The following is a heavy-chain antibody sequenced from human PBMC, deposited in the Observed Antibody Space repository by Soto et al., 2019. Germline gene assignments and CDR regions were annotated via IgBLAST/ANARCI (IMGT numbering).Heavy chain of an antibody. J-gene: IGHJ6*02. Sequence: QVQLVQSGAEVKKPGSSVKVSCKASGGTFSSYAISWVRQAPGQGLEWMGGIIPIFGTANYAQKFQGRVTITADESTSTAYMELSSLRSEDTAVYYCARGGGGSGYRGLGYYYGMDVWGQGTTVTVSS. CDR2: IIPIFGTA. V-gene: IGHV1-69*12. CDR1: GGTFSSYA. D-gene: IGHD3-22*01. CDR3: ARGGGGSGYRGLGYYYGMDV.